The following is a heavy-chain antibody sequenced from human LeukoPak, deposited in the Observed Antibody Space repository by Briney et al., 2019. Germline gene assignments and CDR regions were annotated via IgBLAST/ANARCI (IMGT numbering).Heavy chain of an antibody. CDR3: ARLLGCSSTSCYGYFDL. D-gene: IGHD2-2*01. Sequence: SQTLSLTCTVSGGSLSSYYWSWIRQPPGQGLEWIGYIYYSGSTNYNPSLKSRVTISVDTSKNQFSLKLSSVTAADTAVYYCARLLGCSSTSCYGYFDLWGRGTLVTVSS. CDR2: IYYSGST. V-gene: IGHV4-59*08. CDR1: GGSLSSYY. J-gene: IGHJ2*01.